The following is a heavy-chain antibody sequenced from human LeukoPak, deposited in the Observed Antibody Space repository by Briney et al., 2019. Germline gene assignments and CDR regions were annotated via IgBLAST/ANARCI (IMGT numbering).Heavy chain of an antibody. D-gene: IGHD6-19*01. CDR2: INHSGST. CDR1: GGFFSGYY. J-gene: IGHJ3*02. Sequence: SETLSLTCAVYGGFFSGYYWSWIRQPPGKGLEWIGEINHSGSTNYNPSLKSRVTITVDTSKNQFSLRLSSVTAADTAVYYCARGTRLLYSSGWHSGAFDIWGQGTRVTVST. V-gene: IGHV4-34*01. CDR3: ARGTRLLYSSGWHSGAFDI.